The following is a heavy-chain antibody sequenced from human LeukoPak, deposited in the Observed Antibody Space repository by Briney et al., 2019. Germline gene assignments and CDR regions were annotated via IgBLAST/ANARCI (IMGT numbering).Heavy chain of an antibody. J-gene: IGHJ4*02. CDR1: GFTFSSYN. Sequence: GGSLRLSCAASGFTFSSYNMNWVRQAPGKGLEWVSYISSSSSTMYYADSVKGRFTISRDNAKNSLYLQMNSLRAEDTAVYYCAREGGNYRWEFDYWGQGTLVTVSS. V-gene: IGHV3-48*01. CDR2: ISSSSSTM. D-gene: IGHD1-26*01. CDR3: AREGGNYRWEFDY.